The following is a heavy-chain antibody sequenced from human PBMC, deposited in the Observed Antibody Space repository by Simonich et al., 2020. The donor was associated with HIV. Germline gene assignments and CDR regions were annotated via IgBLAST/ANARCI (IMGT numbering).Heavy chain of an antibody. V-gene: IGHV4-34*01. CDR3: ARHSGYADAFDI. Sequence: QVQLQQWGAGLLKPSETLSLTCAVYGGSSSGYYWSWIRQPPGKGLEWIGDIDDSGSPNYSPSRKSRVTISLDTSKNHFSLKLSSVTAADTAVYYCARHSGYADAFDIWGQGTMITVSS. J-gene: IGHJ3*02. CDR2: IDDSGSP. CDR1: GGSSSGYY. D-gene: IGHD5-12*01.